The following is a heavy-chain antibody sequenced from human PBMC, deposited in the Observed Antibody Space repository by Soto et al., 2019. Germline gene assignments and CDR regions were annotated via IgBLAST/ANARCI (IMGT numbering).Heavy chain of an antibody. Sequence: PSETLSLTCTVSGGSISSSSYYWGWIRQPPGKGLEWIGSIYYSGSTYYNPSLKSRVTISVDTSKNQFSLKLSSVTAADTAVYYCASLPIAAAGTYYYYGMDVWGQGTTVTV. CDR1: GGSISSSSYY. V-gene: IGHV4-39*01. J-gene: IGHJ6*02. CDR3: ASLPIAAAGTYYYYGMDV. D-gene: IGHD6-13*01. CDR2: IYYSGST.